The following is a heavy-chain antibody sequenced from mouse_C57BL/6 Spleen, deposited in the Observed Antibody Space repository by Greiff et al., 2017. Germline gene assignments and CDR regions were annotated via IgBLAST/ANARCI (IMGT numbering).Heavy chain of an antibody. Sequence: EVHLVESGGGLVKPGGSLKLSCAASGFTFSSYAMSWVRQTPEKRLEWVATISDGGSYTYYPDNVKGRFTISRDNAKNNLYLQMSHLKSEDTAMYYCARGGYGNSYYYAMDYWGQGTSVTVSS. V-gene: IGHV5-4*01. D-gene: IGHD2-1*01. CDR1: GFTFSSYA. CDR3: ARGGYGNSYYYAMDY. J-gene: IGHJ4*01. CDR2: ISDGGSYT.